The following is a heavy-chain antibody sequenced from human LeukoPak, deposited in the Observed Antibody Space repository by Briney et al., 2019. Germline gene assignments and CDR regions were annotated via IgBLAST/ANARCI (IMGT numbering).Heavy chain of an antibody. Sequence: SETLSLTCTVSGDSISGYYWTWIRQPPGKGLEWIGYIYYSGSINYNPSLESRLTISVDTSKNQFSLKLSSVTAADTAVYYCARLRGNYFPDYWGQGTLVTVSS. CDR3: ARLRGNYFPDY. J-gene: IGHJ4*02. CDR1: GDSISGYY. V-gene: IGHV4-59*01. CDR2: IYYSGSI. D-gene: IGHD4-11*01.